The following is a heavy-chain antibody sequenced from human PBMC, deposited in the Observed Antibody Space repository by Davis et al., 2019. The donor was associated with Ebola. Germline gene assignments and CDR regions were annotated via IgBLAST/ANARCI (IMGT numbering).Heavy chain of an antibody. CDR3: ARGKWFDP. CDR2: LIPVVDTK. J-gene: IGHJ5*02. CDR1: GGIFSDYT. Sequence: SVTVSCKASGGIFSDYTVNWVRQAPGHGLEWLGRLIPVVDTKDYAQKFQGRVTLTADKATNTAYMELSGLRFDDTAVYYCARGKWFDPGGQGILVSVTS. V-gene: IGHV1-69*08.